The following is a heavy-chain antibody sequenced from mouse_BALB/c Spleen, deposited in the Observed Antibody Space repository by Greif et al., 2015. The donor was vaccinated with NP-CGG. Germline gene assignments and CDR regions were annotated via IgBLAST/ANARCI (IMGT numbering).Heavy chain of an antibody. CDR1: GYAFSSYW. Sequence: QVQLQQPGAELVRPGSSVKISCKASGYAFSSYWMNWVKQRPGQGPEWIGQIYPGDGDTNYNGKFKGKATLTADKSSSTAHMQLSSLTSEDSAVYFCARYDYDYYAMDYWGQGTSVTVSS. D-gene: IGHD2-4*01. CDR2: IYPGDGDT. CDR3: ARYDYDYYAMDY. V-gene: IGHV1-80*01. J-gene: IGHJ4*01.